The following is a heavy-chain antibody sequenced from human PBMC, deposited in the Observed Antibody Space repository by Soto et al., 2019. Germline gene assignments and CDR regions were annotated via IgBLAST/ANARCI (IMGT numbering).Heavy chain of an antibody. CDR2: IWYDGSNK. J-gene: IGHJ6*02. CDR1: GFTFSSYG. V-gene: IGHV3-33*01. D-gene: IGHD3-3*01. Sequence: LGGSLRLSCAASGFTFSSYGMHWVRQAPGKGLEWVAVIWYDGSNKYYADSVKGRFTISRDNSKNTLYLQMNSLRAEDTAVYYCARDFGVYDFWSGYSPSYYGMDVWGQGTTVTVSS. CDR3: ARDFGVYDFWSGYSPSYYGMDV.